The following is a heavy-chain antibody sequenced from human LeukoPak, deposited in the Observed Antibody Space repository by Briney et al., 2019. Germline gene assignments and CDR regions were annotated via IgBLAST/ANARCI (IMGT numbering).Heavy chain of an antibody. CDR3: ARPDPKNNGHEYFDY. CDR2: IIPIFGKA. J-gene: IGHJ4*02. V-gene: IGHV1-69*06. Sequence: GASVTVSCKASGGTFSSYAISWVRQAPGQGLEGMGGIIPIFGKANYAQKFQGRVTITADKSTSTAYMELSSLRSEDTAVYYCARPDPKNNGHEYFDYWGQGTLVTVSS. D-gene: IGHD1/OR15-1a*01. CDR1: GGTFSSYA.